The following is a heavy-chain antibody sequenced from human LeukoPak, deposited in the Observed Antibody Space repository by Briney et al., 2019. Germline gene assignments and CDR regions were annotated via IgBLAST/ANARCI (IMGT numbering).Heavy chain of an antibody. J-gene: IGHJ4*02. D-gene: IGHD3-9*01. V-gene: IGHV1-3*01. CDR3: ARIGYDILTGYTTVFDY. Sequence: ASVKVSCKASGYTFTSYGISWVRQAPGQGLEWMGWINAGNGNTKYSPKFQGRVTISRDTSASTAYMELSSLRSEDTAVYYCARIGYDILTGYTTVFDYWGQGTLVTVSS. CDR2: INAGNGNT. CDR1: GYTFTSYG.